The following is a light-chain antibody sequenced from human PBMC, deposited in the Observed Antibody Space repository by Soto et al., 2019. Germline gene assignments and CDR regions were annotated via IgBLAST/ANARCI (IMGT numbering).Light chain of an antibody. J-gene: IGKJ1*01. V-gene: IGKV1-8*01. Sequence: VLLPQSPSSLSGSPGDRCTLSCRASQGISNSLAWYQQKPGKAPKLLIYAASTLQSGVPSRFSGSGSGTDFTLTISRLQSEDFAVYYCQQYGSSPRTFGQGTKVDIK. CDR2: AAS. CDR1: QGISNS. CDR3: QQYGSSPRT.